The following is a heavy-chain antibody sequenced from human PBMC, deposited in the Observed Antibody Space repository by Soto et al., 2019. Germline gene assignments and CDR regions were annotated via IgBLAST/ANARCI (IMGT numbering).Heavy chain of an antibody. V-gene: IGHV4-34*01. J-gene: IGHJ5*02. D-gene: IGHD6-13*01. CDR2: INHSGST. Sequence: SETLSLTCAVYGGPFSGYYWSWIRQPPGKGLEWIGEINHSGSTNYNPSLKSRVTISVDTSKNQFSLKLSSVTAADTAVYYCARGGPRGSSSWYRGGYNWFDPWGQGTLVTVSS. CDR3: ARGGPRGSSSWYRGGYNWFDP. CDR1: GGPFSGYY.